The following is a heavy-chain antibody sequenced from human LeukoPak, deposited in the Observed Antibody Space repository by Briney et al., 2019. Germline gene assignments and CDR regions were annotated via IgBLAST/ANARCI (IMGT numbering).Heavy chain of an antibody. V-gene: IGHV1-69*05. CDR1: GDTFSSYT. Sequence: SVKVSCKASGDTFSSYTISWVRQAPGQGLEWMGGVFPIFRTSNYAQKFQGRVTITTDESTNTAYMELSSLRSEDTAVYYCASSELGFCSRTSCHDFDYWGQGTLVTVSS. J-gene: IGHJ4*02. CDR2: VFPIFRTS. D-gene: IGHD2-2*01. CDR3: ASSELGFCSRTSCHDFDY.